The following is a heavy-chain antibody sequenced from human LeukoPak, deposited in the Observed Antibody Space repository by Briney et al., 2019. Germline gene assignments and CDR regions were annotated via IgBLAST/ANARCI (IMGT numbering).Heavy chain of an antibody. CDR3: ARDSNDSGTYYYMDV. V-gene: IGHV3-21*01. CDR1: GFTFRTYS. CDR2: ISSSRNYK. Sequence: GGSLRLSCAGSGFTFRTYSMNWVRQAPGKGLEWVSLISSSRNYKYYANSVKGRFTVSRDNAKNSLYLQIDSLRAEDTAVYYCARDSNDSGTYYYMDVWGKGTTVTVSS. J-gene: IGHJ6*03. D-gene: IGHD3-10*01.